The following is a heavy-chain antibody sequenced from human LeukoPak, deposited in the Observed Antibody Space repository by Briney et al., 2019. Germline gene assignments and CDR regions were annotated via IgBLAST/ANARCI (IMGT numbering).Heavy chain of an antibody. Sequence: GGSLRLSCAASGFTFSSYAMSWVRQAPGKGLEWVSAISGSGGSTYYADSVKGRFTISRDNSKNTLYLQMNSLRTEDTALYYCAKAVFGDCSGGSCYSNWFDPWGQGTLVTVSS. V-gene: IGHV3-23*01. J-gene: IGHJ5*02. CDR2: ISGSGGST. CDR1: GFTFSSYA. CDR3: AKAVFGDCSGGSCYSNWFDP. D-gene: IGHD2-15*01.